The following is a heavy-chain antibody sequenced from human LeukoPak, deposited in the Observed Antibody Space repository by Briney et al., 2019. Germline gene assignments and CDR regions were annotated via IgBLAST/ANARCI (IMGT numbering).Heavy chain of an antibody. CDR2: ISGSGGST. Sequence: GGSLRLSCAASGFTFSGFDMSWVRQAPGKGLEWVSAISGSGGSTYYADSVKGRFAISRDNSKNTLYLQVNSLRAEDTAVYYCAKRVVGAYTPYYYGMDVWGQGTTVTVSS. D-gene: IGHD1-26*01. CDR1: GFTFSGFD. CDR3: AKRVVGAYTPYYYGMDV. J-gene: IGHJ6*02. V-gene: IGHV3-23*01.